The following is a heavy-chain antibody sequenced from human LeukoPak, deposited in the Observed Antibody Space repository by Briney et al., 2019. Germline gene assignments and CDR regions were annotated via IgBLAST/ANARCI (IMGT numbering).Heavy chain of an antibody. CDR3: AKEWSYYGSGSYGNNRFDP. V-gene: IGHV3-23*01. CDR2: ISGSGGST. J-gene: IGHJ5*02. CDR1: GFTFSSYA. Sequence: GGSLRLSCAASGFTFSSYAMSWVRQAPGKGLEWVSAISGSGGSTYYADSVKGRFTISRDNSKNTLYLQMNSLRAEDTAVYYCAKEWSYYGSGSYGNNRFDPWGQGTLVTVSS. D-gene: IGHD3-10*01.